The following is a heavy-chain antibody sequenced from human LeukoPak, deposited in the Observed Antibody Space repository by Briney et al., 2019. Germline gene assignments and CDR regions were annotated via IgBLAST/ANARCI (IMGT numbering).Heavy chain of an antibody. V-gene: IGHV4-38-2*01. D-gene: IGHD3-10*01. CDR1: GYSISSGYY. CDR2: IYQSGST. CDR3: ARRVFPDYFNY. J-gene: IGHJ4*02. Sequence: SETLSLTCAVSGYSISSGYYWGWIRQPPGKGLEWIGTIYQSGSTNYNPSLKSRVTTSVDTSKNQFSLNLSSVTAADTAVYYCARRVFPDYFNYWGQGTLVTVSS.